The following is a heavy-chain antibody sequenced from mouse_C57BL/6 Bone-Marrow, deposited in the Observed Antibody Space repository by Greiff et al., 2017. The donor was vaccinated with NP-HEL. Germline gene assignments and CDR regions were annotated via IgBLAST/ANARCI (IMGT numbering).Heavy chain of an antibody. V-gene: IGHV3-6*01. J-gene: IGHJ2*01. CDR2: ISYDGSN. CDR1: GYSITSGYY. CDR3: ASAYYYGSSYGDY. D-gene: IGHD1-1*01. Sequence: EVQVVESGPGLVKPSQSLSLTCSVTGYSITSGYYWNWIRQFPGNKLEWMGYISYDGSNNYNPSLKNRISITRDTSKNQFFLKLNSVTTEDTATYYCASAYYYGSSYGDYWGQGTTLTVSS.